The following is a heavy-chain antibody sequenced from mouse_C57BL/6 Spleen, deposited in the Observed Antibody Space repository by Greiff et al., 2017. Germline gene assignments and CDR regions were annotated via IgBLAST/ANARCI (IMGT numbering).Heavy chain of an antibody. V-gene: IGHV3-6*01. D-gene: IGHD1-1*01. CDR1: GYSITSGYY. CDR3: ARGGVVDY. Sequence: EVKLQESGPGLVKPSQSLSLTCSVTGYSITSGYYWNWIRQFPGNKLEWMGYISYDGSNNYNPSLNNRISITRDTSKNQFFLKLNSVTTEDTATYYCARGGVVDYWGQGTTLTVSS. J-gene: IGHJ2*01. CDR2: ISYDGSN.